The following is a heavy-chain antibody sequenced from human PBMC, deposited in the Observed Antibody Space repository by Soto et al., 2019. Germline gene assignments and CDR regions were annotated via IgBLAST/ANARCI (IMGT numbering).Heavy chain of an antibody. D-gene: IGHD6-6*01. V-gene: IGHV3-13*01. CDR2: IGTAGDT. Sequence: GGSLRLSCAASGFTFSSYDMHWVRQATGKGLEWVSAIGTAGDTYYPVSGKGRFNISRENAKNALYLQMNSLRAEDTAVYYCARDGGVANSSSDYYYYYGMDVWGQGTTVTVSS. CDR1: GFTFSSYD. CDR3: ARDGGVANSSSDYYYYYGMDV. J-gene: IGHJ6*02.